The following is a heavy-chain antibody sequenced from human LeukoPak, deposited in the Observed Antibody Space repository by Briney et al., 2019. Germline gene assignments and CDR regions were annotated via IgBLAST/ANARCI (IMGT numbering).Heavy chain of an antibody. D-gene: IGHD4-17*01. V-gene: IGHV1-69*04. J-gene: IGHJ6*02. CDR3: ARDSGHDYGDYSQYYYYGMDV. Sequence: ASVKVSCKASGGTFSSYAISWVRQAPGQGLEWMGRIIPILGIANYAQKFQGRVTITADKSTSTAYMELSSLRSEDTAVYYCARDSGHDYGDYSQYYYYGMDVWGQGTTVTVSS. CDR1: GGTFSSYA. CDR2: IIPILGIA.